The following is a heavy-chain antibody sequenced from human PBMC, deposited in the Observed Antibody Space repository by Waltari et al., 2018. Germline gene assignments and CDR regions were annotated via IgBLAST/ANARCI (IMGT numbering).Heavy chain of an antibody. V-gene: IGHV3-23*01. Sequence: EVQLLESGGGLVQPGGSLRLSCAASGFTFSSYAMSWVRQAPGKGLECVSDISGSGGSTYYADSVKGRFTISRDNSKNTLYLQMNSLRAEDTAVYYCAKDPKAVAGTPYWGQGTLVTVSS. CDR3: AKDPKAVAGTPY. D-gene: IGHD6-19*01. CDR1: GFTFSSYA. J-gene: IGHJ4*02. CDR2: ISGSGGST.